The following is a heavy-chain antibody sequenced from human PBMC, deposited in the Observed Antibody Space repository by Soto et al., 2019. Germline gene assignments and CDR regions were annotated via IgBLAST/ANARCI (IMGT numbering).Heavy chain of an antibody. D-gene: IGHD5-12*01. CDR3: AKETDIASLVH. CDR1: GFTFSSYG. CDR2: ISYDGSNK. Sequence: GGSLRLSCAASGFTFSSYGMHWVRQAPGKGLEWVAVISYDGSNKYYADSVKGRFTISRDNSKNTLYLQMNSLRAEDTAVYYCAKETDIASLVHWGQGTLVTVSS. J-gene: IGHJ4*02. V-gene: IGHV3-30*18.